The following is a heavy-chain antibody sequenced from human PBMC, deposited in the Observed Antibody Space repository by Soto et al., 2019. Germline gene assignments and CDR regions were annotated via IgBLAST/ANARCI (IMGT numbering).Heavy chain of an antibody. V-gene: IGHV1-46*01. J-gene: IGHJ4*02. CDR1: GYTFTSYY. D-gene: IGHD3-22*01. Sequence: GASVKVSCKASGYTFTSYYMHWVRQAPGQGLEWMGIINPSGGSTSYAQKFQGRVTMTRDTSTSTVYMELSSLRSEDTAVYYCARVPLYYYASSGYPDYWGQGTLVTVSS. CDR2: INPSGGST. CDR3: ARVPLYYYASSGYPDY.